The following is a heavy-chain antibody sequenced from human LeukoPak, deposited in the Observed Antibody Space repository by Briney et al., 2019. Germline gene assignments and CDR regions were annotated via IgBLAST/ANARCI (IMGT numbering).Heavy chain of an antibody. CDR2: IGASGEST. CDR3: ARPDEQQLVRDAFDI. CDR1: GFTFSVAA. V-gene: IGHV3-23*01. Sequence: PGGSLRLSCAASGFTFSVAAMTWVRQAPGKGLEWVSLIGASGESTYYADSVKGRFTISRDNSKNTLSLQMNSLRAEDTAVYYCARPDEQQLVRDAFDIWGQGTMVTVSS. D-gene: IGHD6-13*01. J-gene: IGHJ3*02.